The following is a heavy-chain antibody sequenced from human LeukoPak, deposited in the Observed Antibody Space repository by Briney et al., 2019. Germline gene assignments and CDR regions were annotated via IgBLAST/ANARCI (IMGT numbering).Heavy chain of an antibody. CDR3: AKDAGIAVAGMSLGMDV. D-gene: IGHD6-19*01. V-gene: IGHV3-30*18. Sequence: GRSLRLSCAASGFTFSSYGMHWVRQAPGKGLEWVAVISYDGSNKYYADSVKGRFTISRDNSKNTPYLQMNSLRAEDTAVYYCAKDAGIAVAGMSLGMDVWGKGTTVTVSS. CDR2: ISYDGSNK. J-gene: IGHJ6*04. CDR1: GFTFSSYG.